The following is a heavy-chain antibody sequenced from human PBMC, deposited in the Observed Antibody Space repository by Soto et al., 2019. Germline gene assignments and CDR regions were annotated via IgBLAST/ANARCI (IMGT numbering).Heavy chain of an antibody. CDR2: INQYGSEK. CDR1: GFSFSDSW. V-gene: IGHV3-7*01. D-gene: IGHD3-16*01. Sequence: GGSLRLSCAASGFSFSDSWMDWVRQAPGKGPEWVANINQYGSEKNYVDSVKGRFTISRDSAKNSLYLQMNSLRVEDTAVYYCASLGRHGWGQGTTVTVSS. CDR3: ASLGRHG. J-gene: IGHJ6*02.